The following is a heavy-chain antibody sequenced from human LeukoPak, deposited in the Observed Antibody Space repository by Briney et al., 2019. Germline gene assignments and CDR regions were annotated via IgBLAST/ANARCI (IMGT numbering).Heavy chain of an antibody. CDR1: GFTFSDYA. J-gene: IGHJ6*03. V-gene: IGHV3-23*01. CDR2: ISGSGGST. Sequence: PGGSLRLSCAVSGFTFSDYAMSWVRQAPGKGLEWVSHISGSGGSTYYADSVKGRFTISRDNSKNTLYLQMNSPRAEATAVYYCAKDGSVNCSGGSSNYYYYMEVWGKGTTVTVSS. CDR3: AKDGSVNCSGGSSNYYYYMEV. D-gene: IGHD2-15*01.